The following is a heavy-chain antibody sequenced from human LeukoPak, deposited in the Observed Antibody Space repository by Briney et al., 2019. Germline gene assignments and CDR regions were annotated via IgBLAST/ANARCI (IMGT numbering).Heavy chain of an antibody. J-gene: IGHJ5*02. Sequence: GASLKISCKGSGSSFTSYWIGWVRQMPGKGLEWMGIIYPGDSDTRYSPSFQGQVTISADKSISTAYLQWSSLKASDTAMYYCARQTPHSSSWYNIGIGKNWFDPWGQGTLVTVSS. CDR2: IYPGDSDT. D-gene: IGHD6-13*01. CDR3: ARQTPHSSSWYNIGIGKNWFDP. V-gene: IGHV5-51*01. CDR1: GSSFTSYW.